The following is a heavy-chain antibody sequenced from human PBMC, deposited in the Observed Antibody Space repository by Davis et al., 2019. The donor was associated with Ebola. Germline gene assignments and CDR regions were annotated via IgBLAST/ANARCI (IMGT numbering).Heavy chain of an antibody. V-gene: IGHV4-34*01. CDR1: GGSFSGYY. D-gene: IGHD2-21*01. CDR3: ARGGGAYCGGDCYGYYFDY. J-gene: IGHJ4*02. CDR2: INHSGST. Sequence: PSETLSLTCAVYGGSFSGYYWSWIRRHPGKGLEWIEEINHSGSTNYNPSLKSRVTISVDTSKNQFSLKLSSVTAADTAVYYCARGGGAYCGGDCYGYYFDYWGQGTLVTVSS.